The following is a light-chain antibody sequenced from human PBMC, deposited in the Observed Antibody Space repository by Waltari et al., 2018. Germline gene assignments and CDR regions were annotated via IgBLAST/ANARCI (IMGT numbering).Light chain of an antibody. V-gene: IGLV2-14*01. Sequence: QSALTQPASVSGSPGQSITISCTGTSSDVGGYNYVSWYQQHQGKAPKLIIYEVSNRPSGLSNRVSGSKSGNTASLTISGLQAEDEADYYCSSYTTSSTVVFGGGTKLTVL. J-gene: IGLJ3*02. CDR2: EVS. CDR1: SSDVGGYNY. CDR3: SSYTTSSTVV.